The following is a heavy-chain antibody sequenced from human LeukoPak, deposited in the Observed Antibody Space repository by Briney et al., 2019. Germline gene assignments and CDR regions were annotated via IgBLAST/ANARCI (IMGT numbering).Heavy chain of an antibody. J-gene: IGHJ3*02. V-gene: IGHV1-2*02. CDR1: GYTFTGYY. CDR3: ARHWLHPPWAFDI. Sequence: ASVKVSCKASGYTFTGYYMHWVRQAPGQGLEWMGWINPNSGGTNYAQKFQGRVTMTGDTSISTAYMELSRLRSDDTAVYYCARHWLHPPWAFDIWGQGTMVTVSS. D-gene: IGHD5-24*01. CDR2: INPNSGGT.